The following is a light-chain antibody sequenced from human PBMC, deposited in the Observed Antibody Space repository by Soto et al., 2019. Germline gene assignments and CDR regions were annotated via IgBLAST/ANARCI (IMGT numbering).Light chain of an antibody. CDR3: QQFNSRGWT. J-gene: IGKJ1*01. CDR2: AAS. V-gene: IGKV1-9*01. CDR1: QGISSY. Sequence: DIQLTQSPSFLSASVGDRVTITCRASQGISSYLAWYQQKPGKAPKLLIYAASTLQGGVPSRFSGSGSVTEFTLTISSLQPEDFATNYCQQFNSRGWTFGQGTKVDIK.